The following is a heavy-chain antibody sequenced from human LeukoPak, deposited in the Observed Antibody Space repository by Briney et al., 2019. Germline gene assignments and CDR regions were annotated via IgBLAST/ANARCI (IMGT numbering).Heavy chain of an antibody. V-gene: IGHV1-24*01. CDR3: ATKPYSITMVRGVPPGDYYGMDV. CDR1: GYTLTELS. Sequence: ASVKVSCKVSGYTLTELSMHWVRQAPGKGLEWMGGFDPEDGETIYARKFQGRVTMTEDTSTDTAYMELSSLRSEDTAVYYCATKPYSITMVRGVPPGDYYGMDVWGRGTTVTVSS. J-gene: IGHJ6*02. CDR2: FDPEDGET. D-gene: IGHD3-10*01.